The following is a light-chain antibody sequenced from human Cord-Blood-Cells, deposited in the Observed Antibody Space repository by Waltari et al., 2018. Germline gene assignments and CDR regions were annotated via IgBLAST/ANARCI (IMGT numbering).Light chain of an antibody. CDR1: QSVLYSSNNKNY. J-gene: IGKJ1*01. CDR2: WAS. CDR3: QQYYSTPWT. Sequence: DIVMTQSPDSLAVSLGERATINCKSSQSVLYSSNNKNYLALYQPKPGQPPKLLIYWASTRESGVPDRFRGSGFGTDFTLTISSLQAGDGAVYYCQQYYSTPWTFGQGTKVEIK. V-gene: IGKV4-1*01.